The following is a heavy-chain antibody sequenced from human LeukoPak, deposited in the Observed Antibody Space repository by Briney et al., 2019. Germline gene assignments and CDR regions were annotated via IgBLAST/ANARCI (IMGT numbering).Heavy chain of an antibody. CDR2: IYTSGST. CDR3: AREGSDYDSWSGEYFDY. Sequence: SQTLSLTCTVSGGSISSGSYYWSWIRQPAGKGLEWIGRIYTSGSTNYNPPLKSRVTISVDTSKNQFSLKLSAVTAADTAVYYCAREGSDYDSWSGEYFDYWGQGTLVTVSS. CDR1: GGSISSGSYY. V-gene: IGHV4-61*02. J-gene: IGHJ4*02. D-gene: IGHD3-3*01.